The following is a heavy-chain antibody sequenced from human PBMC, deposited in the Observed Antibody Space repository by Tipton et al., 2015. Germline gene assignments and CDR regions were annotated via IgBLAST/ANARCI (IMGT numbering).Heavy chain of an antibody. V-gene: IGHV4-59*01. CDR2: IQYSGGT. CDR1: GFTFSNYY. D-gene: IGHD3-9*01. Sequence: LRLSCAASGFTFSNYYMSWIRQAPGKGLEWVGYIQYSGGTNYNPSLESRVSMSVDTSKTQFSLEMRSVTATDTAVYYCACQDYDSLTRDYQTVDYWGQGTLVTVSS. J-gene: IGHJ4*02. CDR3: ACQDYDSLTRDYQTVDY.